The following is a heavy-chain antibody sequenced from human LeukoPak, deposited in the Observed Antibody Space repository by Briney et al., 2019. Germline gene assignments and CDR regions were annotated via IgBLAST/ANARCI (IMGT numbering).Heavy chain of an antibody. CDR1: GFTFSSYA. Sequence: GGSLRLSCAAYGFTFSSYAMRWEGQAPGKGLEWGSAISGSAGSTYYEDTVKGRFTIDREKSKNTMFLQMNGLRAEDTALYYCAKDRSGGNYATFDYWGQGTPVTVSS. CDR2: ISGSAGST. J-gene: IGHJ4*02. D-gene: IGHD4-23*01. CDR3: AKDRSGGNYATFDY. V-gene: IGHV3-23*01.